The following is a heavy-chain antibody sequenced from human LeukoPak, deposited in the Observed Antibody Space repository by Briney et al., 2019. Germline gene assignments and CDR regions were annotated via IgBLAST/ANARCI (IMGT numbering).Heavy chain of an antibody. CDR2: ISWNSGSI. CDR1: GFTFDDYA. V-gene: IGHV3-9*01. CDR3: AKGGQWLVPADY. J-gene: IGHJ4*02. D-gene: IGHD6-19*01. Sequence: PGGSLRLSCAASGFTFDDYAMHWVRHAPGKGLVWVSGISWNSGSIGYADSVKGRFTISRDNAKNSLYLQMNSLRAEDTAVYYCAKGGQWLVPADYWGQGTLVTVSS.